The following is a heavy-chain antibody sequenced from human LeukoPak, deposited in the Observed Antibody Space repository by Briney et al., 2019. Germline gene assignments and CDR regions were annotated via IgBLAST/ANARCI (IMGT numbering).Heavy chain of an antibody. CDR1: GFTSSSYA. CDR3: AKDLNPGDWNDVFDY. D-gene: IGHD1-1*01. V-gene: IGHV3-23*01. J-gene: IGHJ4*02. Sequence: GGSLRLSCAASGFTSSSYAMSWVRQAPGKGLEWVSAISGSGGSTYYADSVKGRFTISRDNSKNTLYLQMNSLRAEDTAVYYCAKDLNPGDWNDVFDYWGQGTLVTVSS. CDR2: ISGSGGST.